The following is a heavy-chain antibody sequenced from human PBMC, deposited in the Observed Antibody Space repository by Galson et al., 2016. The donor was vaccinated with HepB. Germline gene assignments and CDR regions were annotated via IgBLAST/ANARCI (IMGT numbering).Heavy chain of an antibody. CDR2: IGGSGGYT. D-gene: IGHD2-15*01. CDR1: GFTLAGNG. J-gene: IGHJ4*02. Sequence: SLRLSCAASGFTLAGNGMTWARQAPGKGLEWVSDIGGSGGYTYYADSVKGRFTISRDNSKNIVYLQMNSLRAEDTAIYYCGGHGGHSAWGQGTLVTVSS. V-gene: IGHV3-23*01. CDR3: GGHGGHSA.